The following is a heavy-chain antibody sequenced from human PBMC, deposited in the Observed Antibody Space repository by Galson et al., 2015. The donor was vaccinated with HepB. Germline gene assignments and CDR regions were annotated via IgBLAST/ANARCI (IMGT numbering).Heavy chain of an antibody. J-gene: IGHJ4*02. V-gene: IGHV4-4*02. Sequence: ETLSLTCAVSGDSISNDRWWSWVRQPPGEGLEWIGEAYHSGGTNYGPSLKSRVTISVDKSKNQFSLKLTSVTAADTAVYYCARAKEGRGYFDYWGQGTLVTVSS. CDR3: ARAKEGRGYFDY. D-gene: IGHD3-10*01. CDR2: AYHSGGT. CDR1: GDSISNDRW.